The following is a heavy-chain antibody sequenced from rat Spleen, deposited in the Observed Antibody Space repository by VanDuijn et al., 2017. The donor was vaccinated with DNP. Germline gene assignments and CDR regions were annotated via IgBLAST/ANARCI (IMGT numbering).Heavy chain of an antibody. CDR1: GFTFSHYY. D-gene: IGHD4-3*01. J-gene: IGHJ2*01. Sequence: EVQQVESGGGLVQPGRSLKLSCAASGFTFSHYYMAWVRQAPTKGLEWVAYIGSDGYAPYYGDSVKGRFTISRDNAKSTLYLQMNSLRSEDMATYYCIRWNSGHFDYWGQGVMVTVSS. CDR2: IGSDGYAP. V-gene: IGHV5-22*01. CDR3: IRWNSGHFDY.